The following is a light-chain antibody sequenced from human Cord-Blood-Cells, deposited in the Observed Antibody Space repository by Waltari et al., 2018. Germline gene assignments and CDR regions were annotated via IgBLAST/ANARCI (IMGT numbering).Light chain of an antibody. J-gene: IGLJ3*02. V-gene: IGLV6-57*01. CDR2: EDN. CDR3: QSYDSSNWV. CDR1: SGSIASNY. Sequence: NFMLTQPHSVSESPGKTVTISCTRSSGSIASNYVQWYQQRPGSSPTPVLYEDNQRPSGVPDRFSGSIDSSSNAASLTISGLKTEDEADYYCQSYDSSNWVFGGGTKLTVL.